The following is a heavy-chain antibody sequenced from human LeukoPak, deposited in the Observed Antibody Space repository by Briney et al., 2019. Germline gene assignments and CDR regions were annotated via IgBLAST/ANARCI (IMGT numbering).Heavy chain of an antibody. D-gene: IGHD4-17*01. V-gene: IGHV1-8*01. CDR3: ARNKRMTTGPFDP. Sequence: AAVKVSCKASGYTFTSYDINWVRHATGQGLEWMGWLNPNSGNTGYAQKFQGRVTMTRNTSISTAYMELSSLRSEDTAVYYCARNKRMTTGPFDPWGQGTLVTVPS. CDR2: LNPNSGNT. CDR1: GYTFTSYD. J-gene: IGHJ5*02.